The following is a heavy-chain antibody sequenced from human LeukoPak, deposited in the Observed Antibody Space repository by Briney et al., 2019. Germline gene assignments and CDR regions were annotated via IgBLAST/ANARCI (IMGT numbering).Heavy chain of an antibody. V-gene: IGHV1-69*13. CDR2: IIPIFGTA. D-gene: IGHD3-22*01. CDR1: GGTFSSYA. J-gene: IGHJ4*02. CDR3: ARTTGTGDSSGYLLWGPFDY. Sequence: ASVKVSCKASGGTFSSYAISWVRQAPGQGLGWMGGIIPIFGTANYAQKFQGRVTITADESTSTAYMELSSLRSEDTAVYYCARTTGTGDSSGYLLWGPFDYWGQGTLVTVSS.